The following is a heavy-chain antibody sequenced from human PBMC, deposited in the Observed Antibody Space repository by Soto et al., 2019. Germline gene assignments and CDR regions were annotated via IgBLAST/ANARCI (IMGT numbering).Heavy chain of an antibody. V-gene: IGHV4-59*01. D-gene: IGHD2-15*01. CDR2: IYYSGST. CDR1: GGSISSYY. Sequence: ASETLSLTCTVSGGSISSYYWSWIRQPPGKGLEWIGYIYYSGSTNYNPSLKSRVTISVDTSKNQFSLKLSSVTAADTAVYYCAREYCSGGSCYSTEEGVYNWFDPWGQGTLVTVSS. J-gene: IGHJ5*02. CDR3: AREYCSGGSCYSTEEGVYNWFDP.